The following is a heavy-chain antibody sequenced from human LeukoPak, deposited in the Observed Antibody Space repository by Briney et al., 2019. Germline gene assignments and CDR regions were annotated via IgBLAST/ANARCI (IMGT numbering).Heavy chain of an antibody. CDR1: GFSFSSYA. CDR2: ISGSGGCT. Sequence: GGSLRLSCAASGFSFSSYAMSWVRQAPGKGLEWVSAISGSGGCTYYADSVKGRFTISRDNSKNTLYLQMNSLRAEDTAVYYCAKGLGPITMTVVVTNVSWGQGTLVTVSS. CDR3: AKGLGPITMTVVVTNVS. J-gene: IGHJ4*02. V-gene: IGHV3-23*01. D-gene: IGHD3-22*01.